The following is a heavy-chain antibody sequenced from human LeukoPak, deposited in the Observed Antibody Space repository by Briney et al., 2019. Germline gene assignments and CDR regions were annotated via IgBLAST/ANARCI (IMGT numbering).Heavy chain of an antibody. CDR2: FDPEDGET. D-gene: IGHD6-13*01. CDR1: GYTLTELS. J-gene: IGHJ6*02. Sequence: ASVKVSCKVSGYTLTELSMLWVRQAPGKGLEWMGGFDPEDGETIYAQKFQGRVTMTEDTSTDTAYMELSSLRSEDTAVYYCATGQQLVRSRYYYGMDVWGQGTTVTVSS. V-gene: IGHV1-24*01. CDR3: ATGQQLVRSRYYYGMDV.